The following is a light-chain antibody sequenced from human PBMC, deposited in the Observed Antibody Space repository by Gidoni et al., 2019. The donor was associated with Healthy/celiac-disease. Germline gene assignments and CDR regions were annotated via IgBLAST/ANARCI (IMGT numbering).Light chain of an antibody. J-gene: IGKJ2*02. CDR1: QSISTW. V-gene: IGKV1-5*03. CDR3: QQYKSYSGI. CDR2: KAS. Sequence: DIQMNQSPSTLSASVGARVTITCRSSQSISTWLAWYQQKPGKAPKLLIYKASSLASVVPSRFSRSGSGTEFTLTISGLHPDDFATYYCQQYKSYSGIFGQGTKLEIK.